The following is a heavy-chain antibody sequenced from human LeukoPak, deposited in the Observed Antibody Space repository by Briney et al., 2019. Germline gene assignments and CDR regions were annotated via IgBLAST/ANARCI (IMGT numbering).Heavy chain of an antibody. CDR1: GFRFSAYG. J-gene: IGHJ4*02. Sequence: PGGTLRLSCDASGFRFSAYGMSWVRQAPGQGLEWVSGLSANGSVTFYARSVRGRFTISRDNSKNTMYLQMNSLRAEDTAVYYCAKDLSYIGFGYWGQGTLVTVSS. CDR3: AKDLSYIGFGY. V-gene: IGHV3-23*01. D-gene: IGHD2-15*01. CDR2: LSANGSVT.